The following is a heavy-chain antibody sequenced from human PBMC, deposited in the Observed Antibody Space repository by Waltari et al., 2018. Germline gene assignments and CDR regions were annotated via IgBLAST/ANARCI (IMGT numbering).Heavy chain of an antibody. CDR1: GFTFSSYA. CDR2: ISVSGGSS. CDR3: AKGTDSGGWFGWSRASDI. V-gene: IGHV3-23*04. D-gene: IGHD6-19*01. Sequence: EVQLVESGGGLVQPGGSLRLSCAASGFTFSSYAMSWVRQAPGKGLEWVSSISVSGGSSYYADSGKGRFTISRDNSKNTLYLQMNSLRADDTAVYYCAKGTDSGGWFGWSRASDIWGQGTIVTVSS. J-gene: IGHJ3*02.